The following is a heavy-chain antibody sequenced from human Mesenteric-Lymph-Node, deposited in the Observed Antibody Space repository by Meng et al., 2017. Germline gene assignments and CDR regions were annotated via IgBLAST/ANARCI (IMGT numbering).Heavy chain of an antibody. V-gene: IGHV3-53*04. CDR3: ARDYLDSSGWYSIQH. Sequence: GGSLRLSCAASGFTVSSNYMSWVRQAPGKGLEWISVIYSGGSTYYADSVKGRFTISRHNSKNTLYLQMNSLRAEDTAVYYCARDYLDSSGWYSIQHWGEGTLVIVSS. CDR2: IYSGGST. CDR1: GFTVSSNY. D-gene: IGHD6-19*01. J-gene: IGHJ1*01.